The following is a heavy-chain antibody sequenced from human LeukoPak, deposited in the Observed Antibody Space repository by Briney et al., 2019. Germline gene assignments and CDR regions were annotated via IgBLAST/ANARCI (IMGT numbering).Heavy chain of an antibody. D-gene: IGHD6-19*01. Sequence: SETLSLTCAVYGGSFSSYYWSWIRQPPGKGLEWIGEINHSGSTTYNPSLKSRDTMSVDTSKNQSSLKLSSVTAADTAVYYCARSMSIAVAGPGAGAFDIWGQGTMVTVSS. CDR3: ARSMSIAVAGPGAGAFDI. J-gene: IGHJ3*02. CDR1: GGSFSSYY. CDR2: INHSGST. V-gene: IGHV4-34*01.